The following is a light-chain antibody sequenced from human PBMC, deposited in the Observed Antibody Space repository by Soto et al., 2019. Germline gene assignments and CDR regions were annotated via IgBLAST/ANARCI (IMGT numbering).Light chain of an antibody. CDR1: NSDLGTYNL. J-gene: IGLJ3*02. Sequence: QSALTQPASVSGSPGQSITISCTGTNSDLGTYNLVSWYQQHPGKAPKTIIYEVTKRPSGVSKRFSGSKSGNTASLTISGLQAEDEADYYCQSYDSSLSGSGVFGGGTKLTVL. CDR2: EVT. CDR3: QSYDSSLSGSGV. V-gene: IGLV2-23*02.